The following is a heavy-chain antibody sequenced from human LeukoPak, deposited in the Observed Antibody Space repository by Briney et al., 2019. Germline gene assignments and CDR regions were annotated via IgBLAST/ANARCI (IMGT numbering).Heavy chain of an antibody. CDR2: IYTSGST. J-gene: IGHJ4*02. CDR1: GDSISSYY. Sequence: SETLSLTCTVSGDSISSYYWSWIRQPAGKGLEWIGRIYTSGSTNYNPSLKGRVTMSVDTSKNQFSLKLSSVTAADTAVYYCARVGPYYGPGYYFDYWGQGTLVTVSS. V-gene: IGHV4-4*07. CDR3: ARVGPYYGPGYYFDY. D-gene: IGHD3-10*01.